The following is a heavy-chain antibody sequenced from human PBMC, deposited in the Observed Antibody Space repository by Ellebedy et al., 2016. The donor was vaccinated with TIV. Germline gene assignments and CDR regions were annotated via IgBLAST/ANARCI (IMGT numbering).Heavy chain of an antibody. CDR1: GGSISSYY. CDR2: IYYSGST. CDR3: ARHSRGGDYYYYYGMDV. J-gene: IGHJ6*02. V-gene: IGHV4-59*01. Sequence: SETLSLXCTVSGGSISSYYWSWIRQPPGKGLEWIGYIYYSGSTNYNPSLKSRVTISVDTSKNQFSLKLSSVTAADTAVYYCARHSRGGDYYYYYGMDVWGQGTTVTVSS. D-gene: IGHD3-22*01.